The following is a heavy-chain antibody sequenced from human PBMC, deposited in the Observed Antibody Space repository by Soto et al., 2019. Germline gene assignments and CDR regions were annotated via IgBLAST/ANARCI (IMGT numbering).Heavy chain of an antibody. D-gene: IGHD2-8*01. V-gene: IGHV1-69*13. J-gene: IGHJ6*02. CDR2: IIPIFGTA. CDR1: AGTFSSYA. CDR3: ARGGYCTNGVCDGDQDYYYYGMDV. Sequence: XSVKGSCKASAGTFSSYAISWVRQAPGQGLEWMGGIIPIFGTANYAQKFQGRVTITADESTSTAYMELSSLRSEDTAVYYCARGGYCTNGVCDGDQDYYYYGMDVWGQGTTVTVSS.